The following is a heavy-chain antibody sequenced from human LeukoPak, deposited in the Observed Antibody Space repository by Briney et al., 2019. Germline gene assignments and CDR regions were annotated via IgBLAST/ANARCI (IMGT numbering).Heavy chain of an antibody. CDR3: ARERNGMDV. J-gene: IGHJ6*02. CDR2: IYHSGTT. CDR1: GGSISCGGYS. Sequence: PSETLSLTCAVSGGSISCGGYSWSWIRQPPGKGLEWIGYIYHSGTTYYNPSLKSRVTISVDKSKNQFSLKLTSVTAADTAVYYCARERNGMDVWGQGTTVTVSS. V-gene: IGHV4-30-2*01.